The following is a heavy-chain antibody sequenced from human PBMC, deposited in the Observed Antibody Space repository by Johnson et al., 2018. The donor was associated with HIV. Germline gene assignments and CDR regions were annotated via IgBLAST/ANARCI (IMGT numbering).Heavy chain of an antibody. CDR1: GFTFDDYA. D-gene: IGHD3-16*01. V-gene: IGHV3-9*01. CDR2: ISWNSGSI. Sequence: ELQLVESGGGLVQPGRSLRLSCAASGFTFDDYAMHWVRQAPGKGLEWVSGISWNSGSIGYADSVKGRFTISRDNAKNSLFLQMNSLRAEDTALYYCAKDPWGEGGAFDIWGQGTMVTVSS. CDR3: AKDPWGEGGAFDI. J-gene: IGHJ3*02.